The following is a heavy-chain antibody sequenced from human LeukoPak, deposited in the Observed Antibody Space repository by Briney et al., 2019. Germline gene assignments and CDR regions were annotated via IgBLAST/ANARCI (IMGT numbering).Heavy chain of an antibody. D-gene: IGHD6-6*01. CDR3: AKGSAAARPYYFDY. CDR2: ITGSSDST. CDR1: GCTFSSYV. V-gene: IGHV3-23*01. Sequence: PGGSLRLSCAASGCTFSSYVMSWVRQAPGKGLEWVSAITGSSDSTYYADSVKGRFTISRDTSKNTLYLQMNSLRAEDTAVYYCAKGSAAARPYYFDYWGQGTLVTVSS. J-gene: IGHJ4*02.